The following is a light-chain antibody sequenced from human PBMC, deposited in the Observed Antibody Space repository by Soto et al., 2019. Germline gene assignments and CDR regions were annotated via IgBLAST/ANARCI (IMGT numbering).Light chain of an antibody. CDR3: SSYTSSSTHL. J-gene: IGLJ3*02. CDR2: EVS. Sequence: QSALTQPASVSGSPGQSITISCTGTSSDVGGYNYVSWYQQHPGKAPKLMIYEVSHRPSGVSNRFSGSKSANTASLTISGLQAEDEADYYCSSYTSSSTHLFRGGTKLTVL. CDR1: SSDVGGYNY. V-gene: IGLV2-14*01.